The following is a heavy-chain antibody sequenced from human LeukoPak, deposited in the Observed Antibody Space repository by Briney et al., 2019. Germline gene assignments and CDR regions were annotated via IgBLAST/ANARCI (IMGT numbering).Heavy chain of an antibody. CDR3: ARSITVIVVVPDAFDI. D-gene: IGHD3-22*01. V-gene: IGHV5-51*01. CDR2: IYPGDSDT. Sequence: GESLKISCKGSGYSFTSYWIGWVRQMPGKGLEWMGIIYPGDSDTRYSPSFQGQVTISADKSISTAYLQWSSLKASDTAMYYCARSITVIVVVPDAFDIWGQGTMVTVSS. CDR1: GYSFTSYW. J-gene: IGHJ3*02.